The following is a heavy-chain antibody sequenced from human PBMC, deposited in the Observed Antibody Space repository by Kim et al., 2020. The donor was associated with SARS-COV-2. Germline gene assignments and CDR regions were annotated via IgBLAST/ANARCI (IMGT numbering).Heavy chain of an antibody. J-gene: IGHJ3*02. CDR2: NYYSGST. CDR3: ARPYDSRGYLIDI. V-gene: IGHV4-39*01. CDR1: GGSISSSSYY. Sequence: SETLSLTCTVSGGSISSSSYYWGWIRQPPGKGLEWIGSNYYSGSTYYNPSIKSRVTISVDTSKNQFSLELTSVTAADTAVYYCARPYDSRGYLIDIWGQGTMVTVSS. D-gene: IGHD3-22*01.